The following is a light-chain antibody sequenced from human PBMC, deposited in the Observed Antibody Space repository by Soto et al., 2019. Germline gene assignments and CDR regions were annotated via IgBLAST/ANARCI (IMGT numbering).Light chain of an antibody. Sequence: DIQMTQSPSTLSGSVGDRVTITCRASQTISSWLAWYQQKPGEAPKLLIFAASTLHSGVPSRFSGSGSGTDFTLTISSLQAEDFATYYCQQLSTYPSTFGGGTKVDIK. CDR2: AAS. J-gene: IGKJ4*01. CDR1: QTISSW. V-gene: IGKV1-5*01. CDR3: QQLSTYPST.